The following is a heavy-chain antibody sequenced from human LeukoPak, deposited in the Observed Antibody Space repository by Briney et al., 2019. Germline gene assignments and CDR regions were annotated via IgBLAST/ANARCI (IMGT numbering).Heavy chain of an antibody. V-gene: IGHV3-11*06. D-gene: IGHD4-17*01. CDR1: GFTFSDYY. CDR3: ARDRLYDCGDDRDY. J-gene: IGHJ4*02. Sequence: PGGSLRLSCAASGFTFSDYYMSWIRQAPGKGLEWVSYISSSSSYTNYADSVKGRFTISRDNAKNSLYLQMNSLRAEDTAVYYCARDRLYDCGDDRDYWGQGTLVTVSS. CDR2: ISSSSSYT.